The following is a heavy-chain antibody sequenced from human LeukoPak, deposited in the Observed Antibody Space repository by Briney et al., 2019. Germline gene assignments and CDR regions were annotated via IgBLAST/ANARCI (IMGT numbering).Heavy chain of an antibody. CDR2: ISSSGSTI. J-gene: IGHJ4*02. CDR3: ARVDYEILTIADY. V-gene: IGHV3-11*01. D-gene: IGHD3-9*01. Sequence: GGSLRLSCAASGFTFSDYYMSWIRQAPGKGLEWVSYISSSGSTIYYADSVKGRFTISRDNAKNSLYLQMNSLRAEDTAVYYCARVDYEILTIADYWGQGTLVTVSS. CDR1: GFTFSDYY.